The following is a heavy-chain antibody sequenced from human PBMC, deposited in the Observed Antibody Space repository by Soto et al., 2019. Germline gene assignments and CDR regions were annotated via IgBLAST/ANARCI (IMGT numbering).Heavy chain of an antibody. CDR2: SHYTGNT. D-gene: IGHD5-18*01. CDR1: GGSITNRAYY. Sequence: SETLSLTCTVSGGSITNRAYYWGWIRQSPGKGLAWIGSSHYTGNTYYDPSLKSRYSVSLETSRNQFSLKLRSVTAADTGVYYCASGYSYGYADAWTPDYWGQGTLVTVSS. CDR3: ASGYSYGYADAWTPDY. V-gene: IGHV4-39*01. J-gene: IGHJ4*02.